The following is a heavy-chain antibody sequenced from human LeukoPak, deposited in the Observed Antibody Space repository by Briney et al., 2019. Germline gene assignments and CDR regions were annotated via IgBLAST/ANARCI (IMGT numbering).Heavy chain of an antibody. CDR3: ARSIVVVPAAIGVFDI. Sequence: SETLSLTCTVSGGSISSYFWNWIRQPPGKGLEWIGYINYSGNTNYNPSLKSRVTISVDTSKNQFSLKLNSVTAADTAVYYCARSIVVVPAAIGVFDIWGQGTMVTVSS. J-gene: IGHJ3*02. CDR1: GGSISSYF. D-gene: IGHD2-2*01. CDR2: INYSGNT. V-gene: IGHV4-59*01.